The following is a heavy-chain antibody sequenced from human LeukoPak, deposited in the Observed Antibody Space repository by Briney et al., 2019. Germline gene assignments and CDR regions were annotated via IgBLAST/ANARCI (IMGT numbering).Heavy chain of an antibody. D-gene: IGHD6-19*01. Sequence: GASVKVSCKASGYTFTSYYMHWVRQAPGQGLEWMGIINPSGGGTSYAQKFQGRVTMTRDTSTSTVYMELSSLRSEDTAVYYCAREYSSGWFDYWGQGTLVTVSS. CDR1: GYTFTSYY. CDR3: AREYSSGWFDY. CDR2: INPSGGGT. V-gene: IGHV1-46*01. J-gene: IGHJ4*02.